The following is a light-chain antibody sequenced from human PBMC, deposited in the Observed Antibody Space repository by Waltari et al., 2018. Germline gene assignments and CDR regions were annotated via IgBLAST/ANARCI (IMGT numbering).Light chain of an antibody. V-gene: IGLV2-23*02. Sequence: QSALTQTATVSGSPGRSITISCTGTSSDVGSYNLVSWYQQHPGKAPTLIIYDVNKRPSGVSNRFSGSKSGNTASLTISGLQAADEADYYCCSYAGSAISVFGGGTRLTVL. CDR2: DVN. CDR1: SSDVGSYNL. J-gene: IGLJ3*02. CDR3: CSYAGSAISV.